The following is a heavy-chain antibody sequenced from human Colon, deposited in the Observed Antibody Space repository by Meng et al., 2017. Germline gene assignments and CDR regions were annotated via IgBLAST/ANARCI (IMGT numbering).Heavy chain of an antibody. J-gene: IGHJ4*02. CDR2: ISDSGSP. V-gene: IGHV4-59*01. CDR1: GASISSDY. Sequence: AGSLRLSCSVSGASISSDYWTWIRQPPGKGLEFIAYISDSGSPNHNPSLKSRVTLSLDTSKNQFSLNLASVTAADTAVYYCARVASVTRYIDYWGQGTLVTVSS. CDR3: ARVASVTRYIDY. D-gene: IGHD4-17*01.